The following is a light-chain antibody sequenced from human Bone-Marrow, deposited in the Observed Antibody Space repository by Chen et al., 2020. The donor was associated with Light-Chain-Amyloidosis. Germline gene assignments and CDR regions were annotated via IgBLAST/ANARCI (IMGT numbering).Light chain of an antibody. CDR1: DLPTKY. CDR2: RDT. CDR3: QSADSSGTYEVI. Sequence: SYELTQPPSVSVSPGQTARITCSGDDLPTKYAYWYQQTPGQAPVLVIHRDTERPSGISERFSGSSSGTTATVTISEVQAEDEADYHCQSADSSGTYEVIFGGGTKLTVL. V-gene: IGLV3-25*03. J-gene: IGLJ2*01.